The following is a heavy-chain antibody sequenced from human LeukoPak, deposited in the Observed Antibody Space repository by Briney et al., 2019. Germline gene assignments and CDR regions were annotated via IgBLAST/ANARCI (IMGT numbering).Heavy chain of an antibody. J-gene: IGHJ4*02. V-gene: IGHV3-23*01. CDR3: ATLYGSARGAFDS. Sequence: GGSLRLSCAASGLSFSSYGMNWVRQAPGKGLEWVSGISGNGGSTYYADSVKGRFTISRDNSKNTLYLQMNSLRAEDTAVYYCATLYGSARGAFDSWGQGTLVTVSS. D-gene: IGHD3-10*01. CDR2: ISGNGGST. CDR1: GLSFSSYG.